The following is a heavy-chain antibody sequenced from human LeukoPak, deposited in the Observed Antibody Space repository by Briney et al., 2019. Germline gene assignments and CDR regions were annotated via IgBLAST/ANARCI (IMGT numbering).Heavy chain of an antibody. V-gene: IGHV3-23*01. CDR2: ISDNEEST. J-gene: IGHJ4*02. CDR3: ARHDSFIPY. CDR1: GFTFNYYA. Sequence: GGSLRLSCAASGFTFNYYAMSWVRQAPGKGLEWVSGISDNEESTYYTDSVKGRFTISRDNTKNTVYLQMNNLRPDDTAVYFCARHDSFIPYWGQGTLVTVSS. D-gene: IGHD5-18*01.